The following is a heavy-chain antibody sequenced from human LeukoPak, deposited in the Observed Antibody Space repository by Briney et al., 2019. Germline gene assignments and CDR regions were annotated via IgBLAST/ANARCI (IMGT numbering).Heavy chain of an antibody. CDR3: AKARLRNDAFDI. D-gene: IGHD4-17*01. Sequence: GGSLRLSCAASGFAFSDYYMNWIRRASGKGLEWGSYISSSSSYTNYADSVKGRFTISRDNAKNSMYLQMNSLRAEDTAVYYCAKARLRNDAFDIWGQGTRVTVSS. CDR1: GFAFSDYY. CDR2: ISSSSSYT. V-gene: IGHV3-11*03. J-gene: IGHJ3*02.